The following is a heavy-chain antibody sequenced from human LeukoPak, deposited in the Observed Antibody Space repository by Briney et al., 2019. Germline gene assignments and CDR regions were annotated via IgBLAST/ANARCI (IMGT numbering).Heavy chain of an antibody. CDR3: ARDLAVLGVVFTSYMDL. CDR2: ISTYSGNT. CDR1: GYTFTSHG. D-gene: IGHD3-3*01. J-gene: IGHJ6*03. Sequence: VASVKVSCKASGYTFTSHGITWVRQAPGQGLEWMGWISTYSGNTHYAQKFQGRVTLTKDTSTTTAYLELRSLRSDDTAVYYCARDLAVLGVVFTSYMDLWGQGTPVTVSS. V-gene: IGHV1-18*01.